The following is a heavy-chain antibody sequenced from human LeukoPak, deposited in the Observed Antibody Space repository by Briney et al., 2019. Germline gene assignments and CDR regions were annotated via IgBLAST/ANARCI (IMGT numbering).Heavy chain of an antibody. V-gene: IGHV1-2*06. Sequence: ASVKVSCKASGYTFTGYHMHWVRQAPGQGLEWMGRISPNSGGTDYAQKFQDRVAVTRDSSITTAYMELSRLRSDDTAVYYCAREGKDGYNYEFDYWGQGTLVTVSS. CDR1: GYTFTGYH. D-gene: IGHD5-24*01. CDR2: ISPNSGGT. J-gene: IGHJ4*02. CDR3: AREGKDGYNYEFDY.